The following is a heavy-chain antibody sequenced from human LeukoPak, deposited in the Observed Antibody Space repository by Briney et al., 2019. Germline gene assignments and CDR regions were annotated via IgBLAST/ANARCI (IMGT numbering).Heavy chain of an antibody. J-gene: IGHJ4*02. CDR3: ATGTYYDTLTGYGPFDY. CDR2: IYSGGST. Sequence: GGSLRLSCAASGFTVSSNYMSWVRQAPGKGLEWVSVIYSGGSTYYADSVKGRFTISRDKSKNTLYLQMNSLRAEDTAVYYCATGTYYDTLTGYGPFDYWGQGTLVTVSS. CDR1: GFTVSSNY. V-gene: IGHV3-66*01. D-gene: IGHD3-9*01.